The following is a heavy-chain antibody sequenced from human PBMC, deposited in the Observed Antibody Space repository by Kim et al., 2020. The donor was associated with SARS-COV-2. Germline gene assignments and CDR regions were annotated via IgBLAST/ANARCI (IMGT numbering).Heavy chain of an antibody. D-gene: IGHD6-19*01. Sequence: GGSLRLSCAASGFTFSSYAMHWVRQAPCKGLEWVAVISYDGSNKYYADSVKGRFTSSRDNSKNTLYLQMNSLRAEDTAVYYCARDHRAGTRYYYYGMDVCGQGTTVTVSS. CDR1: GFTFSSYA. J-gene: IGHJ6*02. V-gene: IGHV3-30*04. CDR3: ARDHRAGTRYYYYGMDV. CDR2: ISYDGSNK.